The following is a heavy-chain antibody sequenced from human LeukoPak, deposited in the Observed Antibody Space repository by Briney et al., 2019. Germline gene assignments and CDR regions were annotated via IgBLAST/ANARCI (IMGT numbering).Heavy chain of an antibody. CDR2: IYFSGDT. CDR1: GDSISTPTYY. V-gene: IGHV4-39*01. J-gene: IGHJ5*02. D-gene: IGHD6-25*01. Sequence: SETLSLTCTVSGDSISTPTYYWGWLRQPPGKGLEWIGSIYFSGDTYYNPSLKSRVTISVDTSNNQFSLRLTSVTATDTAVYYCATSDYSYWFDPWGQGTLVTVSS. CDR3: ATSDYSYWFDP.